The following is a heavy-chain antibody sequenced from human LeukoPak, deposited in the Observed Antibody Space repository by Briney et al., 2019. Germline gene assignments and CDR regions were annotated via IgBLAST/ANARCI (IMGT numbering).Heavy chain of an antibody. V-gene: IGHV3-30*02. Sequence: PGGSLRLSCAASGFTISSYGMHWVRQAPGKGLEWVAFIRYDGSNKYYADSVKGRFTISRDNSKNTLYLQMNSLRAEDTAVYYCAKDGNSGSYFWYYYYYMDVWGKGTTVTISS. CDR2: IRYDGSNK. CDR3: AKDGNSGSYFWYYYYYMDV. J-gene: IGHJ6*03. CDR1: GFTISSYG. D-gene: IGHD1-26*01.